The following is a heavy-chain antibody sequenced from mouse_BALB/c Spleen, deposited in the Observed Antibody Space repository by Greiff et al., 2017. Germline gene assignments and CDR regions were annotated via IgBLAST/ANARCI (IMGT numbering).Heavy chain of an antibody. CDR1: GFTFSDYG. D-gene: IGHD3-2*02. J-gene: IGHJ4*01. Sequence: EVQRVESGGGLVQPGGSRKLSCAASGFTFSDYGMAWVRQAPGKGPEWVAFISNLAYSIYYADTVTGRFTISRENAKNTLYLEMSSLRSEDTAMYYCARDLSGAMDYWGQGTSVTVSS. V-gene: IGHV5-15*02. CDR2: ISNLAYSI. CDR3: ARDLSGAMDY.